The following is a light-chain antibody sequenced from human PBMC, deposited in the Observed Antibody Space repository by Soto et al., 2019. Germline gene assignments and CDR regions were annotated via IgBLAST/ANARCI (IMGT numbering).Light chain of an antibody. CDR3: QNYNSYSEA. Sequence: DIQITHSPSSLSASVGDSVIISCLASQSISNYLNWYQQKPGKAPKLLIYKASTLKSGVPSRFSGSGSGTEFTLTISSLQPDDFATYYCQNYNSYSEAFGQGTKVDIK. CDR1: QSISNY. CDR2: KAS. J-gene: IGKJ1*01. V-gene: IGKV1-5*03.